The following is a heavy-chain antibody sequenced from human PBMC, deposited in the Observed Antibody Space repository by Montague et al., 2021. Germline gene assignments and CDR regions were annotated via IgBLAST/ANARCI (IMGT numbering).Heavy chain of an antibody. D-gene: IGHD6-13*01. V-gene: IGHV3-74*01. Sequence: SLRLSCAASGFSFSSYWMHWVRQAPGKGLLWVSRITLDGSSTTFADSVKGRFTTSRDNAKATLYLQMNSLRVEDTAAYYCARNLASAAPGAFDIWGQGTMVTVSP. CDR3: ARNLASAAPGAFDI. CDR2: ITLDGSST. CDR1: GFSFSSYW. J-gene: IGHJ3*02.